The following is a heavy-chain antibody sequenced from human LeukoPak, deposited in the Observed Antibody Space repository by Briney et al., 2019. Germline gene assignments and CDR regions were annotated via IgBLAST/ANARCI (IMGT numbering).Heavy chain of an antibody. J-gene: IGHJ3*01. CDR1: GFTLSSNY. Sequence: GGSLRLSCAASGFTLSSNYMSWVRQAPGKGLEWVSVIYSGGNTYYADSVKGRFTISRDNSKNTLYLQMNSLRAEDTAVYYCARETGIVFGLTWGQGTMVTVSS. CDR2: IYSGGNT. CDR3: ARETGIVFGLT. V-gene: IGHV3-66*01. D-gene: IGHD2-21*02.